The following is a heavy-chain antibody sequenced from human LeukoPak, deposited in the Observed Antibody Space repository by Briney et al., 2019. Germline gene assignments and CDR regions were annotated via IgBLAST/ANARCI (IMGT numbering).Heavy chain of an antibody. D-gene: IGHD1-14*01. CDR1: GGSISSSSYY. Sequence: PSETLSLTCTVSGGSISSSSYYWGWIRQPRGRGLEWIVSIYYSGSTYYNPSLKSRITISVDTSKNQFSLKLSSVTAADTAVYYCAITGPEDYWGQGTLVTVSS. J-gene: IGHJ4*02. CDR3: AITGPEDY. CDR2: IYYSGST. V-gene: IGHV4-39*01.